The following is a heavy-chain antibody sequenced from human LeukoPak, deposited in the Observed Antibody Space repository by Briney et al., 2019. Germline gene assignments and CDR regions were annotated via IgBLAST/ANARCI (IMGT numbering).Heavy chain of an antibody. CDR3: ARSGYYDGSGHSELDY. CDR2: INHSGST. D-gene: IGHD3-22*01. J-gene: IGHJ4*02. Sequence: SETLSLTCAVSGGSFSGYYWSWIRQPPGKGLEWIGEINHSGSTNYNPSLKSRVTISVDTSKNQFSLKLSSVTAADTAVYYCARSGYYDGSGHSELDYWGQGTLVTVSS. V-gene: IGHV4-34*01. CDR1: GGSFSGYY.